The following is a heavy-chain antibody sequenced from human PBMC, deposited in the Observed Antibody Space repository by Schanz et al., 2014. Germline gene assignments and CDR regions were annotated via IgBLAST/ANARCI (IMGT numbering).Heavy chain of an antibody. V-gene: IGHV3-23*01. CDR3: ARKMKLGVYGGKGHDSLDI. Sequence: EVQLLESGGGLVQPGGSLRLSCAASGFTFRGYAMSWVRQAPGRGLEWVSAISGGGGTTYYADSVKGRFTMSRDNAKNTLYLQMNTLRAEDTAVYYCARKMKLGVYGGKGHDSLDIWGQGTMVTVSS. CDR2: ISGGGGTT. D-gene: IGHD4-17*01. J-gene: IGHJ3*02. CDR1: GFTFRGYA.